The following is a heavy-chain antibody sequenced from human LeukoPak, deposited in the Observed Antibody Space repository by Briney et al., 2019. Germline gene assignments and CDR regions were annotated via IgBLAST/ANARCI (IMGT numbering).Heavy chain of an antibody. CDR3: ARGVTGTTSGWFDP. CDR1: GYTFTSYD. J-gene: IGHJ5*02. V-gene: IGHV1-8*01. CDR2: MNPNRGNT. D-gene: IGHD1-1*01. Sequence: ASVKVSCKASGYTFTSYDINWVRQATGQGLEWMGWMNPNRGNTGYAQKFQGRGTMTRNTSISTAYMELSSLRSEDTAVYYGARGVTGTTSGWFDPWGQGTLVTVSS.